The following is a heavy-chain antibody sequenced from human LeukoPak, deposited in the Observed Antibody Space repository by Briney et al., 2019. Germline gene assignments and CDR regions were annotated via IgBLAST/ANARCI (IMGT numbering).Heavy chain of an antibody. CDR1: GFTFDGCA. CDR2: INGDGGVT. J-gene: IGHJ5*01. D-gene: IGHD3-16*01. Sequence: GGSLRLSCTASGFTFDGCAMHWVRHVPGRGLEWISLINGDGGVTYYADSVKGRFTISRDNRRNSLYLQMNSLRSDDTAFYYCAKDYNYDYVWGTLDSWGQGTLVTVSS. V-gene: IGHV3-43*02. CDR3: AKDYNYDYVWGTLDS.